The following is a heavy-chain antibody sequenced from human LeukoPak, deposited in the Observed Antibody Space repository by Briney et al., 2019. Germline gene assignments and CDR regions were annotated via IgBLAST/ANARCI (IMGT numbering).Heavy chain of an antibody. CDR2: IIPIFGTA. V-gene: IGHV1-69*05. D-gene: IGHD3-16*01. Sequence: SVKVSCKASGGTFSSYAISWVRQAPGQGLEWMGGIIPIFGTANYAQKFQGRVTITTDGSTSTAYMELSSLRSEDTAVYYCAREATFSRDPYYYYYMDVWGKGTTVTVSS. CDR3: AREATFSRDPYYYYYMDV. J-gene: IGHJ6*03. CDR1: GGTFSSYA.